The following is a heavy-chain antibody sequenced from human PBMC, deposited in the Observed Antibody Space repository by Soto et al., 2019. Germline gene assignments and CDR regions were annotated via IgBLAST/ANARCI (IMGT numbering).Heavy chain of an antibody. Sequence: ETLSLTCTVSGDSIISSDFYWVWVRQPPGKGLELIGSIFYLGSSYYNPSLKSRVTMSVDTSKNQFSLRLRSVTAADTALYFCARHSLALRKNNWFDPWGQGIMVTVSS. V-gene: IGHV4-39*01. CDR1: GDSIISSDFY. CDR2: IFYLGSS. CDR3: ARHSLALRKNNWFDP. J-gene: IGHJ5*02. D-gene: IGHD3-3*02.